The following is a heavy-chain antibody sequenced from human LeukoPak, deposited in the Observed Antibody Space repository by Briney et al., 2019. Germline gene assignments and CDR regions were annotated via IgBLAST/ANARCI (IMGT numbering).Heavy chain of an antibody. CDR1: GYTFTSYY. CDR3: ARDQYYGSGSFQGQADDAFDI. Sequence: ASVKVSCKASGYTFTSYYMHWVRQAPGQGLEWMGIINPSGGSTSYAQKFQGRVTMTRDTSTSTVYMGLSSLRSEDTAVYYCARDQYYGSGSFQGQADDAFDIWGQGTMVTVSS. V-gene: IGHV1-46*01. D-gene: IGHD3-10*01. CDR2: INPSGGST. J-gene: IGHJ3*02.